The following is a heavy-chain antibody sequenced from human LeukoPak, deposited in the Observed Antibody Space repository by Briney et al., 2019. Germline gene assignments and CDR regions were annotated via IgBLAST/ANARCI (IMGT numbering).Heavy chain of an antibody. Sequence: SVKVSCKASGGTFSSYAISWGRQAPGQGLEWMGGIIPIFGTANYAQKLQGRYTITTDESTSTAYMELSSVRSEDTAVYYCASYSSSSGNFDYWGQGTLVTVSS. J-gene: IGHJ4*02. D-gene: IGHD6-6*01. CDR2: IIPIFGTA. CDR1: GGTFSSYA. V-gene: IGHV1-69*05. CDR3: ASYSSSSGNFDY.